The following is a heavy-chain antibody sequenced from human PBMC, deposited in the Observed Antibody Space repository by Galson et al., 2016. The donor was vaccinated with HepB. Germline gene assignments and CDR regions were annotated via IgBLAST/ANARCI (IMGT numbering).Heavy chain of an antibody. CDR1: GFTFSSYG. J-gene: IGHJ4*02. D-gene: IGHD2-15*01. Sequence: SLRLSCAASGFTFSSYGMHWVRQAPGKGLEWVAVISYDGSNKYYTDSVKGRFTISRDNSKNTLYLQMNSLRAEDTAVYYCSRGIVAAVWGQGTLVTVSS. CDR3: SRGIVAAV. V-gene: IGHV3-30*03. CDR2: ISYDGSNK.